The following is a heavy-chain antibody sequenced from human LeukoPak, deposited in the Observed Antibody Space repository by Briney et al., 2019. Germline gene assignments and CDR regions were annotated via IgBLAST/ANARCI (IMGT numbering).Heavy chain of an antibody. CDR3: ARSNYVDTAMEDYYYGMDV. CDR2: MNPNSGNT. D-gene: IGHD5-18*01. CDR1: DYIFTVYN. V-gene: IGHV1-8*02. J-gene: IGHJ6*02. Sequence: GASVKVSCKASDYIFTVYNITWVRQATGQGLEWMGWMNPNSGNTGYAQKFQGRVTMTRNTSISTAYMELSSLRSEDTAVYYCARSNYVDTAMEDYYYGMDVWGQGTTVTVSS.